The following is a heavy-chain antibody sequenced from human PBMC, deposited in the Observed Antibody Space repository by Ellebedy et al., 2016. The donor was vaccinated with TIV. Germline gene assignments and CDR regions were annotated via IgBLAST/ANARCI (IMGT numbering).Heavy chain of an antibody. CDR2: IWYDGTTK. CDR3: ARGNRLSSGWSRSYWYFDI. V-gene: IGHV3-33*01. CDR1: GFTFGGYG. Sequence: GESLKISCATSGFTFGGYGIHWVRQAPGKGLEWVAVIWYDGTTKYYIDSVKGRFSISRDSSKNTVDLQMNSLRVEDTAVYYCARGNRLSSGWSRSYWYFDIWGRGTLVTVSS. J-gene: IGHJ2*01. D-gene: IGHD6-19*01.